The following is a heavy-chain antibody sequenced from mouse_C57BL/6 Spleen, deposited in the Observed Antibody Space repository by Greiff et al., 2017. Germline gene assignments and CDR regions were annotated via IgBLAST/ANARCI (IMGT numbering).Heavy chain of an antibody. J-gene: IGHJ2*01. Sequence: EVLLVESGGGLVKPGGSLKLSCAASGFTFSSYTMSWVRQTPEKRLEWVATISGGGGNTYYPDSVKGRFTISRDNAKNTLYLQRRSLRSEDTALYYCARQGTGSFDYWGQGTTLTVSS. CDR2: ISGGGGNT. CDR3: ARQGTGSFDY. V-gene: IGHV5-9*01. D-gene: IGHD3-3*01. CDR1: GFTFSSYT.